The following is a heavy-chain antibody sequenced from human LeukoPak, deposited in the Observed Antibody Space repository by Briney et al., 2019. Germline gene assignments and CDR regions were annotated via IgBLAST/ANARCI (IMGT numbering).Heavy chain of an antibody. CDR3: ARDRVGDSDAFDV. D-gene: IGHD2-21*01. J-gene: IGHJ3*01. CDR1: GYRFSNNW. CDR2: IKQDGSEK. Sequence: GGSLRLSCAASGYRFSNNWVSWVRQAPGKGLEWVANIKQDGSEKYYVDSVKGRFTISRDNAKSSLYLQMSSLRAKDTAIYYCARDRVGDSDAFDVWGQGTVVTVSS. V-gene: IGHV3-7*01.